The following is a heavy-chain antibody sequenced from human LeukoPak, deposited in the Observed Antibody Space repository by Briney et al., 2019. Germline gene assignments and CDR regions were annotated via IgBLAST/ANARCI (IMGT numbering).Heavy chain of an antibody. D-gene: IGHD5/OR15-5a*01. Sequence: GGSLRLSCAASGFTFSDYEMNWVRQAPGKGLEWLSYIGRSGSAIHYADSVKGRFTISRDNSMNTLYLQMNSLRAEDTAVYYCAKDRPHPSVEPTNFDYWGQGTLVTVSS. J-gene: IGHJ4*02. CDR2: IGRSGSAI. CDR1: GFTFSDYE. V-gene: IGHV3-48*03. CDR3: AKDRPHPSVEPTNFDY.